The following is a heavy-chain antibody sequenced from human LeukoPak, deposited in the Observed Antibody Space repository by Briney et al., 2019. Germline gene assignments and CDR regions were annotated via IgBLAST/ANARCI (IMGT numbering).Heavy chain of an antibody. CDR1: GFTFSNHG. CDR2: VSPPGGGT. CDR3: AKSFSIAVAGD. J-gene: IGHJ4*02. D-gene: IGHD6-19*01. V-gene: IGHV3-23*01. Sequence: GGSLRLSCAASGFTFSNHGMNWVRQAPGKGLEWLSGVSPPGGGTYYADSVKGRFTISRDDSKNSLYLQMNSLRAEDTAVYYCAKSFSIAVAGDWGQGTPVTVSS.